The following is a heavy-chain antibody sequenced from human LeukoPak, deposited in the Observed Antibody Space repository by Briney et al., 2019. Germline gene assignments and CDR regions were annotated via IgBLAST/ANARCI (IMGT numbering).Heavy chain of an antibody. V-gene: IGHV3-21*01. CDR3: VRVVYCSGGSCSYYFDY. D-gene: IGHD2-15*01. J-gene: IGHJ4*02. CDR2: ISDSSTYI. CDR1: GFTFSSYS. Sequence: PGGSLRLSCAASGFTFSSYSMNWVRQAPGKGLEWVSSISDSSTYIFNADPVQGRFTTSRDDAKNSLYLQMNSLRVEDTAVYYCVRVVYCSGGSCSYYFDYWGQGTLVTVSS.